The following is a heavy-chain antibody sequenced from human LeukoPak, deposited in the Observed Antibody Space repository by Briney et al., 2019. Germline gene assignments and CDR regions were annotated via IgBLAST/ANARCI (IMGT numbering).Heavy chain of an antibody. V-gene: IGHV3-23*01. Sequence: GGSLRLSCAASGFILSNYAMSWVRQAPGKGLEWVSAISGSGGSTYYADSVKGRFTISRDNSKNTLYLQMNSLRAEDTAVYYCAKEGAGGTTFYSDFDYWGQGTLVTVSS. J-gene: IGHJ4*02. D-gene: IGHD2/OR15-2a*01. CDR3: AKEGAGGTTFYSDFDY. CDR2: ISGSGGST. CDR1: GFILSNYA.